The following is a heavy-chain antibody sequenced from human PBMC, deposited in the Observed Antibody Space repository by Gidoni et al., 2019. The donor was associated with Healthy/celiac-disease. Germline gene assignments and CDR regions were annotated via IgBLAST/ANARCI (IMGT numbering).Heavy chain of an antibody. J-gene: IGHJ6*03. CDR2: ISYDGSNK. D-gene: IGHD6-6*01. V-gene: IGHV3-30*18. CDR3: AKGPSSSLVSLYYYYYMDV. Sequence: QVQLVESGGGVVQPGRSLRLSCAASGFTFSSYGMHWVRQAPGKGLGWVAVISYDGSNKYYADSVKGRFTISRDNSKNTLYLQMNSLRAEDTAVYYCAKGPSSSLVSLYYYYYMDVWGKGTTVTVSS. CDR1: GFTFSSYG.